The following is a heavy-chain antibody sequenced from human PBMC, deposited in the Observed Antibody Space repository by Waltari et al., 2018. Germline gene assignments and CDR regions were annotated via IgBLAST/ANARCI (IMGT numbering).Heavy chain of an antibody. CDR1: GGSISSSSYY. Sequence: QLQLQESGPGLVKPPETLSLTCTVSGGSISSSSYYWGWIRQPPEKGLEWVASMDYRGRTYYKPSLKSRVTISVDTSKNQFSLEGRAWTAADTAVYYCARGFGSATTPRFDPWGQGIVVTVSS. V-gene: IGHV4-39*07. D-gene: IGHD5-12*01. J-gene: IGHJ5*02. CDR2: MDYRGRT. CDR3: ARGFGSATTPRFDP.